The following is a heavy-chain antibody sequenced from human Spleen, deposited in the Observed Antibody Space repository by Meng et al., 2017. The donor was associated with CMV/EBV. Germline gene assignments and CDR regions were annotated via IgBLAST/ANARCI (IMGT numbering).Heavy chain of an antibody. CDR1: GRSFSGNN. CDR2: INSSGDT. V-gene: IGHV4-34*01. Sequence: SFTGAVDGRSFSGNNWSWGRKPPRKGLEWIEKINSSGDTNYGASVKSRVSISLDTSKSHFSLNLSSVTAADTAVYYCASFDYVWPIDYWGQGTLVTVSS. D-gene: IGHD3-16*01. CDR3: ASFDYVWPIDY. J-gene: IGHJ4*02.